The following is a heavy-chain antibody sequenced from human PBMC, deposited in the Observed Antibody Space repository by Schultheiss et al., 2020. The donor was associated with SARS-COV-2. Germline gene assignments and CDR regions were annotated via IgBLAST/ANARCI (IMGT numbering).Heavy chain of an antibody. D-gene: IGHD4-11*01. CDR2: IYTSGST. Sequence: SETLSLTCTVSGGSISSYYWSWIRQPAGKGLEWIGRIYTSGSTNYNPSLQSRVTMSVDKTKNQFSLKLRSVTAADTAVYYCAREGRVEDYRLRYYYYYGMDVWGQGTTVTVSS. CDR1: GGSISSYY. J-gene: IGHJ6*02. V-gene: IGHV4-4*07. CDR3: AREGRVEDYRLRYYYYYGMDV.